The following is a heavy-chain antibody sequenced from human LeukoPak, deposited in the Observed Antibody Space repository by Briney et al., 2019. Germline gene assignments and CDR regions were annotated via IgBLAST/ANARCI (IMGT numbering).Heavy chain of an antibody. CDR1: GFTFTNYW. V-gene: IGHV3-74*01. CDR2: INSDGSGT. D-gene: IGHD3-10*01. J-gene: IGHJ4*02. Sequence: GGSLRLSCAASGFTFTNYWMRWVRQVSGKGLVWVSRINSDGSGTRYADFVKGRFTISRDNAKSTVYLQMNSLRTDDTAVYYCARDGMTYGRHFDYWGQGILVTVSS. CDR3: ARDGMTYGRHFDY.